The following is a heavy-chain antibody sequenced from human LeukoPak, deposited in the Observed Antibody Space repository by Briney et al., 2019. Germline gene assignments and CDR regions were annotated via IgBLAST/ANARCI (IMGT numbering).Heavy chain of an antibody. D-gene: IGHD5-12*01. CDR2: IWYDGSNK. V-gene: IGHV3-33*01. CDR3: ARDLKVATGDY. J-gene: IGHJ4*02. CDR1: GFTFSSYG. Sequence: GGSLRLSCAASGFTFSSYGMHWVRQAPGKGLEWVAVIWYDGSNKYYADSVKGRFTISRDNSKNTLYLQMSSLRAEDTAVYYCARDLKVATGDYWGQGTLVTVSS.